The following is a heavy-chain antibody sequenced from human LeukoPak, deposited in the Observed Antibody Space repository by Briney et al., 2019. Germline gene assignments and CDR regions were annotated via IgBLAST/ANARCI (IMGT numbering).Heavy chain of an antibody. Sequence: GGSLRLSCAASGFTFRNYDIHWVRQTTGKGLEWVSGIGTAGDTFYPGSVKGRFTISRDNANNSMYLQMNSLRVGDTAVYYCARARGYNFDYWGQGTLVTVSS. J-gene: IGHJ4*02. CDR2: IGTAGDT. CDR1: GFTFRNYD. D-gene: IGHD5-18*01. CDR3: ARARGYNFDY. V-gene: IGHV3-13*01.